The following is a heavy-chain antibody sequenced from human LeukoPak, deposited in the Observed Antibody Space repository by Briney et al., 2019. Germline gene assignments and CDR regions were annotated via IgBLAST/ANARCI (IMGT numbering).Heavy chain of an antibody. CDR2: IRSKANSYAT. V-gene: IGHV3-73*01. CDR3: TRHTGYNSVDY. CDR1: GFTFSGSA. D-gene: IGHD5-24*01. Sequence: PGXSLRLSCAASGFTFSGSAMHWVRQASGKGLEWVGRIRSKANSYATTYAASVKGSFTISRDDSKNTAYLQMNSLKTEDTAVYYCTRHTGYNSVDYWGQGTLVTVSS. J-gene: IGHJ4*02.